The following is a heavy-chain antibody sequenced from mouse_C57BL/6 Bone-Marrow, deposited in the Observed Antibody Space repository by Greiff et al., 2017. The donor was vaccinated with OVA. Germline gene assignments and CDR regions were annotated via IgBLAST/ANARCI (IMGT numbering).Heavy chain of an antibody. Sequence: EVQRVESGPELVKPGASVKIPCKASGYTFTDYNMDWVKQSHGKSLEWIGDINPNNGGTIYNQKFKGKATLTVDKSSSTAYMELRSLTSEDTAVYYCASGYDGYPWFAYWGQGTLVTVSA. CDR1: GYTFTDYN. CDR3: ASGYDGYPWFAY. D-gene: IGHD2-3*01. V-gene: IGHV1-18*01. J-gene: IGHJ3*01. CDR2: INPNNGGT.